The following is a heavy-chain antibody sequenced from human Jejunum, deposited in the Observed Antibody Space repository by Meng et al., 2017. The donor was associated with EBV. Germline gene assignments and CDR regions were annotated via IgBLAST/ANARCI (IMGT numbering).Heavy chain of an antibody. CDR1: GFSLSTSGVG. D-gene: IGHD6-6*01. CDR3: AHRKDGTFDF. Sequence: QITVKQSGLTLVKPTXTLTLTCTFSGFSLSTSGVGVGWIRQPPGKALEFLALVYWDDYKPFSPSLKNRLTITKDTSKNQVVFTMTNMDPVDTATYYCAHRKDGTFDFWGQGTLVTVSS. J-gene: IGHJ4*02. CDR2: VYWDDYK. V-gene: IGHV2-5*02.